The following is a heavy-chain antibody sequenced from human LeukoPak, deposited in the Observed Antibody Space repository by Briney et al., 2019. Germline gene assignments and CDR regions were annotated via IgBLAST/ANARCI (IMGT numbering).Heavy chain of an antibody. CDR2: ISSSGSTI. J-gene: IGHJ6*02. CDR1: GFTFSSYE. V-gene: IGHV3-48*03. Sequence: GGSLRLSCAASGFTFSSYEMNWVRQAPGKGLEWVSYISSSGSTIYYADSVKGRFTISRDNAKNSLYLEMNSLRAEDTAVYYGARGPYYYGSWYMDVWGQGTTVTVSS. CDR3: ARGPYYYGSWYMDV. D-gene: IGHD3-10*01.